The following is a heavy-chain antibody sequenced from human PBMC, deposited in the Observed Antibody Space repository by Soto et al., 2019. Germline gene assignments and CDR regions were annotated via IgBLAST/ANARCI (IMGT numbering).Heavy chain of an antibody. CDR2: ISSSSSYI. J-gene: IGHJ4*02. CDR1: GFTFSSYS. CDR3: ARITGTTGPFY. V-gene: IGHV3-21*01. Sequence: GGSLRLSCAASGFTFSSYSMNWVRQAPGKGLEWVSSISSSSSYIYYADSVKGRFTISRDNAKNSLYLQMNSLRAEDTAVYYCARITGTTGPFYWGQGTLVTVSS. D-gene: IGHD1-7*01.